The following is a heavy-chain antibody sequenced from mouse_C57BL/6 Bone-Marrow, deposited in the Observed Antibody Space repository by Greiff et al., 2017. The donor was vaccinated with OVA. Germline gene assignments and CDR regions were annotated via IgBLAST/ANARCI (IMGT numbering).Heavy chain of an antibody. CDR3: ARERRLRFSYYFDY. V-gene: IGHV1-80*01. Sequence: VQLQQSGAELVKPGASVKISCKASGYAFSSYWMNWVKQRPGKGLEWIGQIYPGDGDTNYNGKFKGKATLTADKSSSTAYMQLSSLTSEDSAVYCCARERRLRFSYYFDYWGQGTTLTVSS. CDR1: GYAFSSYW. CDR2: IYPGDGDT. D-gene: IGHD3-2*02. J-gene: IGHJ2*01.